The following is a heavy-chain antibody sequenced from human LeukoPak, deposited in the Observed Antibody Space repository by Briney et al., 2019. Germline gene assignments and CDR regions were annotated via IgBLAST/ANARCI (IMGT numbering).Heavy chain of an antibody. V-gene: IGHV1-2*02. J-gene: IGHJ1*01. CDR1: GYTFSGYY. CDR3: ARDLRRVVPAAIRYFQH. D-gene: IGHD2-2*02. CDR2: INPNSGGT. Sequence: GASVKVSCKASGYTFSGYYMHWVRQAPGQGLEWMGWINPNSGGTNYAQKFQGGVTMTRDTSISTAYMELSRLRSDDTAVYYCARDLRRVVPAAIRYFQHWGQGTLVTVSS.